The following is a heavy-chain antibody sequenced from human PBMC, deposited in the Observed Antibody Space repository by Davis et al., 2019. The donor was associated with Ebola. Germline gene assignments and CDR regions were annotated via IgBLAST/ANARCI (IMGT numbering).Heavy chain of an antibody. CDR3: VKHYYGMDV. Sequence: GGSLRLSCAASGFTFRNSPMHWVRQAPGKGLEWVGLIWYDGSVKYYVDSVKGRFTISRDNAKNTLYLQMNSLRAEDTAVYFCVKHYYGMDVWGQGTTVTVSS. V-gene: IGHV3-33*03. D-gene: IGHD3-10*01. CDR1: GFTFRNSP. J-gene: IGHJ6*02. CDR2: IWYDGSVK.